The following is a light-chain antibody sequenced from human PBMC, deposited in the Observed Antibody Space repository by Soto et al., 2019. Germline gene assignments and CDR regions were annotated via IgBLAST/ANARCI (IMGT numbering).Light chain of an antibody. CDR1: SSDVGSYNL. CDR3: CSYAGSSTFV. Sequence: QSVLTQPASVSGSPGQSITISCTGTSSDVGSYNLVSWYQQHPGKAPKLMIYEGSKRPSGVSNRFSGSKSGNTASLTISGLQAGEGADYYCCSYAGSSTFVFGTGP. CDR2: EGS. V-gene: IGLV2-23*01. J-gene: IGLJ1*01.